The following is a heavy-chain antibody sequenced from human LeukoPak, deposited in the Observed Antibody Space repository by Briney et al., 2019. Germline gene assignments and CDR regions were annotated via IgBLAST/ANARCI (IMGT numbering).Heavy chain of an antibody. CDR3: AKDSSSWYLQDY. CDR1: GFTFSSYA. D-gene: IGHD6-13*01. J-gene: IGHJ4*02. CDR2: ISGSGGST. V-gene: IGHV3-23*01. Sequence: GGSLRLSCAASGFTFSSYAMSWVRQAPGKGLEWVLAISGSGGSTYYADSVKGRFTISRDNSKNTLYLQMNSLRAEDTAVYYCAKDSSSWYLQDYWGQGTLVTVSS.